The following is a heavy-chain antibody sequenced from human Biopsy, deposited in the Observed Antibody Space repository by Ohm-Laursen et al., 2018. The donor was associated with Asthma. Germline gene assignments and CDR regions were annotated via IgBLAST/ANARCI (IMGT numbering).Heavy chain of an antibody. Sequence: TLSLTCTVSGGSINIGDYHWSWIRQHPVKGLEWIGYIYYSGSTYYNPSLKSRVSISLDTSKNRFSLSLTSVTAADTAVYYCARTTYGDDGFDPWGQGTLVTVSS. J-gene: IGHJ5*02. CDR2: IYYSGST. D-gene: IGHD4-17*01. CDR1: GGSINIGDYH. V-gene: IGHV4-31*03. CDR3: ARTTYGDDGFDP.